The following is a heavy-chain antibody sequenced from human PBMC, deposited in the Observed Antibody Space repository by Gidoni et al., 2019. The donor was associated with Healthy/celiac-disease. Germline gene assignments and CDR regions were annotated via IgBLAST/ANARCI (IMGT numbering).Heavy chain of an antibody. CDR2: INPTSGGT. D-gene: IGHD6-13*01. J-gene: IGHJ4*02. CDR3: ARPKQQLSLDY. CDR1: GYTFTGYY. Sequence: QVQLVQSGAEVKKPGASVKVYCKASGYTFTGYYMHWVRQAPGQGLEWMGRINPTSGGTNYAQKFQGRVTMTRDTSISTAYMELSRLRSDDTAVYYCARPKQQLSLDYWGQGTLVTVSS. V-gene: IGHV1-2*06.